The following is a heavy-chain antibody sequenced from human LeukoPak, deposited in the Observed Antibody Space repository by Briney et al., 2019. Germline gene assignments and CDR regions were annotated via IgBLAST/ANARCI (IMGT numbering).Heavy chain of an antibody. D-gene: IGHD5-18*01. CDR2: INWNGGST. CDR3: ARGKQLWLSDFDY. J-gene: IGHJ4*02. V-gene: IGHV3-20*04. CDR1: GFTFDDYG. Sequence: PGGSLRLSCAASGFTFDDYGMSWVRQAPGKGLEWVSGINWNGGSTGYADSVKGRFTISRDNAKSSLYLQMNGLRAEDTALYYCARGKQLWLSDFDYWGQGTLVTVSS.